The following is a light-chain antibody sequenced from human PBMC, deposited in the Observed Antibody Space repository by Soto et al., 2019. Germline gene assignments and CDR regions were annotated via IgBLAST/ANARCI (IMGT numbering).Light chain of an antibody. CDR2: AAS. Sequence: AIRMTQSPSSLSASTGDRVTLPCRASQGISSYLAWYQQKPGKAPKLLIYAASTLQSGVPSRFSGSGAGTDFTLTITSLHPEDFATYYCQQSYSTPWTFGPGTKV. V-gene: IGKV1-8*01. CDR1: QGISSY. J-gene: IGKJ1*01. CDR3: QQSYSTPWT.